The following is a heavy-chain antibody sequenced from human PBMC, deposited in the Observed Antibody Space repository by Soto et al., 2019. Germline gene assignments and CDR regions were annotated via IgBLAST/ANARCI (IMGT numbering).Heavy chain of an antibody. D-gene: IGHD5-12*01. CDR1: GGSISSSSYY. V-gene: IGHV4-39*01. Sequence: QLLESGPGLVKPSETLSLTCTVSGGSISSSSYYWGWIRQPPGKGLEWIGSIYYSGSTYYNPSLKSRVTISVDTSKNQFSLKLSSVTAADTAVYYCARHAPDSGYDQGFDYWGQGTLVTVSS. J-gene: IGHJ4*02. CDR2: IYYSGST. CDR3: ARHAPDSGYDQGFDY.